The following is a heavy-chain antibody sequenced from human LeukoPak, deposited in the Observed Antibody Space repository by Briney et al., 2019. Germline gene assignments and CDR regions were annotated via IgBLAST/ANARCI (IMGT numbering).Heavy chain of an antibody. CDR2: IYYSGST. CDR1: GGSISSYY. V-gene: IGHV4-59*01. CDR3: ARDRSAQGYYYGMDV. Sequence: SETLSLTCTVSGGSISSYYWSWIRQPPGKGLEWIGYIYYSGSTNYNPSLKSRVTISVDTSKNQSSLKLSSVTAADTAVYYCARDRSAQGYYYGMDVWGQGTTVTVSS. J-gene: IGHJ6*02. D-gene: IGHD3-3*01.